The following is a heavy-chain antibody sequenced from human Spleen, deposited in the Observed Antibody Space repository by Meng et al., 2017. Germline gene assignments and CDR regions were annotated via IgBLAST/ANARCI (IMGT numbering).Heavy chain of an antibody. CDR1: GGSISSTNW. Sequence: GDLREAGPGLGKPSGPLSPTCAVSGGSISSTNWWSWVRQPPGKGLEWIGEIYHSGSTNYNPSLKSRVIVSVDKSKNQFSLKLSSVTAADTAVYYCASNDLGARRGFGYWGQGTLVTVSS. D-gene: IGHD1-26*01. CDR2: IYHSGST. CDR3: ASNDLGARRGFGY. V-gene: IGHV4-4*02. J-gene: IGHJ4*02.